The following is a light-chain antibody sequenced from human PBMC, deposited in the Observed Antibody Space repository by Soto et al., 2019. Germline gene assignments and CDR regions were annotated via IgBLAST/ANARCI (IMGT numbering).Light chain of an antibody. V-gene: IGKV1-5*03. Sequence: DIQMTQSPSTLSAFVGDRVTIACRASQNISSWLAWYQQKPGKAPKILIYKASTLESGVPATFSGSGSGTEFSLTISRLQPDDFASYYCHQYHLHSPFGPGTKVDL. J-gene: IGKJ3*01. CDR1: QNISSW. CDR2: KAS. CDR3: HQYHLHSP.